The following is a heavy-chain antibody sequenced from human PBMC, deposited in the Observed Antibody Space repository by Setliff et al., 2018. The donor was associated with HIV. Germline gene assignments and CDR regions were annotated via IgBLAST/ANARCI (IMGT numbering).Heavy chain of an antibody. V-gene: IGHV4-34*01. J-gene: IGHJ1*01. CDR2: IDHTGST. Sequence: SETLSLTCAVYGGSFNDYYWTWIRQPPGKGLEWIGEIDHTGSTNYNPSLKSRVTISVDPSKKQFSLKLSSVTAADTTIYYCAGSKGATRPSAEYFQNWGQGTLVTVSS. CDR3: AGSKGATRPSAEYFQN. CDR1: GGSFNDYY. D-gene: IGHD1-26*01.